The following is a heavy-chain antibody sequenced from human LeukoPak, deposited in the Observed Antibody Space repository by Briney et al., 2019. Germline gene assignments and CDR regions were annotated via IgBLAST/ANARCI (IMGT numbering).Heavy chain of an antibody. CDR1: GGTFSSYA. CDR3: ARSRVTAMVGHHTHYYYYYMDV. CDR2: IIPIFGTA. V-gene: IGHV1-69*13. J-gene: IGHJ6*03. D-gene: IGHD5-18*01. Sequence: SVKVSCKASGGTFSSYAISWVRQAPGQGLEWMGGIIPIFGTANYTQKFQGRVTITADESTSTAYMGLSSLRSEDTAVYYCARSRVTAMVGHHTHYYYYYMDVWGKGTTVTVSS.